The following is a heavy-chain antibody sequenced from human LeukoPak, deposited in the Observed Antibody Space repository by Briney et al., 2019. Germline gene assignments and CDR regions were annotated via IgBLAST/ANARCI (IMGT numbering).Heavy chain of an antibody. CDR2: ISWNSGSI. V-gene: IGHV3-9*01. Sequence: SLRLSCAASGFTFNDYAMHWVRQAPGKGLEWVSGISWNSGSIGYADSVRGRFTISRDNAKNFLYLQMNSLRAEDTALYYCAKSSYFDSSGYPPGDYWGQGTLVTVSS. CDR3: AKSSYFDSSGYPPGDY. D-gene: IGHD3-22*01. J-gene: IGHJ4*02. CDR1: GFTFNDYA.